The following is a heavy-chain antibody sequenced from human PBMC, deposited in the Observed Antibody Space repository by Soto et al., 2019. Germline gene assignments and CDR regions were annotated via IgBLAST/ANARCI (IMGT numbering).Heavy chain of an antibody. D-gene: IGHD2-2*01. CDR2: IIPIFGTA. J-gene: IGHJ5*02. Sequence: SVKVSCKASGGTFSSYAISWVRQAPGQGLEWMGGIIPIFGTANYAQKFQGRVTITADESTSTAYMELSSLRSEDTAVYYCARAAMQGAISYNWLDPWGQGTLVPVSS. CDR1: GGTFSSYA. V-gene: IGHV1-69*13. CDR3: ARAAMQGAISYNWLDP.